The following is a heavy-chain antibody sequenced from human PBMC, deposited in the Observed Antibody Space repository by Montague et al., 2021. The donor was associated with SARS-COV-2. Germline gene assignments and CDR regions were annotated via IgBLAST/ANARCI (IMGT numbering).Heavy chain of an antibody. CDR1: GFTVSSNY. Sequence: SLRLSCAASGFTVSSNYMSWVRQAPGKGLEWVSVIYNDGSTYYADSVKGRFTISRHNSKNTLYLQMNSLRAEDTAMYYCARDRSEYLDYWGQGTLVTVSS. V-gene: IGHV3-53*04. J-gene: IGHJ4*02. CDR2: IYNDGST. CDR3: ARDRSEYLDY.